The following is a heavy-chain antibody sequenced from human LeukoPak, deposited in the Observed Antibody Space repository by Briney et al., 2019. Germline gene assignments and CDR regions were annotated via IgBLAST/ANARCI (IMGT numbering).Heavy chain of an antibody. J-gene: IGHJ6*02. Sequence: PGGSLRLSCAASGFTFSSYGMSWFRQAPGKGPEWVSVISGSGGSTYYADSVKGRFTVSRDNSKNTLYLEMNSLRAGDTAVYYCAKDRITIFDAIIRGLLCMDVWGQGTTVTVSS. V-gene: IGHV3-23*01. CDR3: AKDRITIFDAIIRGLLCMDV. CDR1: GFTFSSYG. CDR2: ISGSGGST. D-gene: IGHD3-9*01.